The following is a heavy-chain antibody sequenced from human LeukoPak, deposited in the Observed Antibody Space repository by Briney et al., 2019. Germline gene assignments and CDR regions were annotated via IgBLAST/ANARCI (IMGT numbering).Heavy chain of an antibody. D-gene: IGHD3-22*01. CDR2: IYYSGST. V-gene: IGHV4-39*01. Sequence: SETLSLTCTVSGGSISSSSYYWGWIRQPPGRGLEWIGNIYYSGSTYYNPSLKSRVTVSVDTSKNQFSLKLSSLTAADTAVFYCAGRRVHNYDSRGYYSRPQRAFDIWGQGTMVTVSS. CDR3: AGRRVHNYDSRGYYSRPQRAFDI. J-gene: IGHJ3*02. CDR1: GGSISSSSYY.